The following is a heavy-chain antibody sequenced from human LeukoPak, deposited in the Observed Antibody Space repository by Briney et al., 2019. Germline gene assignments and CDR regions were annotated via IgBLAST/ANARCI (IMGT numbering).Heavy chain of an antibody. D-gene: IGHD3-22*01. Sequence: ASVKVSCKVSGYTLTELSMHWVRQAPGKGLEWMGGFDPEDGETIYAQKFQGRVTMTEDTSTDTAYMELSSLRSEDTAVYYCATALGYYVSSGYPPFDYWGQGTLVTVSS. CDR2: FDPEDGET. CDR1: GYTLTELS. V-gene: IGHV1-24*01. CDR3: ATALGYYVSSGYPPFDY. J-gene: IGHJ4*02.